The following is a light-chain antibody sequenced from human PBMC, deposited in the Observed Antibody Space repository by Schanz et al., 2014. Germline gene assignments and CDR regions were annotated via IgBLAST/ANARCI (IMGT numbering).Light chain of an antibody. CDR3: SSNVGSNNFQ. V-gene: IGLV2-8*01. CDR1: SSDVGGYNY. CDR2: DVS. J-gene: IGLJ3*02. Sequence: QSVLTQPASVSGSPGQSITISCTGTSSDVGGYNYVSWYQQHPGKAPKLMIFDVSQRPSGVPDRFSASKSGNTASLTVSGLQAEDEAEYYCSSNVGSNNFQFGGGTKLTVL.